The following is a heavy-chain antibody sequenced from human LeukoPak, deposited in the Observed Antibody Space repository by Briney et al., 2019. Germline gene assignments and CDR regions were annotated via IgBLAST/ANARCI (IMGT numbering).Heavy chain of an antibody. Sequence: SQTLSLTCAISGDSVPSNSAAWNWIRQSPSGGLEWLGRTYYRSKGYNEYAVSVKSRITINPDTSKNQFSLHLNSVTPGDTAVYYCARSAGGMIDYWGQGTLVTVSS. CDR3: ARSAGGMIDY. D-gene: IGHD3-16*01. CDR2: TYYRSKGYN. CDR1: GDSVPSNSAA. V-gene: IGHV6-1*01. J-gene: IGHJ4*02.